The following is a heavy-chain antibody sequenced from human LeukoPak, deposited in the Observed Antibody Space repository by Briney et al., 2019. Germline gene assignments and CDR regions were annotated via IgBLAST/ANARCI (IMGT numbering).Heavy chain of an antibody. D-gene: IGHD3-22*01. V-gene: IGHV1-69*04. CDR1: GVTFSSYA. CDR2: IIPIFGIA. CDR3: ARSTSFSSGYYPYYFEY. J-gene: IGHJ4*02. Sequence: AAVKVSCKASGVTFSSYAISWVRQAPGQGLEWMGSIIPIFGIANYAQKFQGRVTITADKSTRTAYMELSSLRSEDTAVYYCARSTSFSSGYYPYYFEYWGQGTLVTVSS.